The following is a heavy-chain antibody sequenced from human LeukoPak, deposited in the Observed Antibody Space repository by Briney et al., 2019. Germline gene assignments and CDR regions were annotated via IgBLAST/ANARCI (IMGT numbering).Heavy chain of an antibody. CDR3: ARGVGNTYYDFWSGYYPYYFDY. CDR1: GYSFTSYW. Sequence: GESLKISCKGSGYSFTSYWIGWVRQMPGKGLEWMGIIYPGDSDTRYSPSFQGQVTTSADKSISTAYLQWSSLKASDTAMYYCARGVGNTYYDFWSGYYPYYFDYWGQGTLVTVSS. J-gene: IGHJ4*02. CDR2: IYPGDSDT. D-gene: IGHD3-3*01. V-gene: IGHV5-51*01.